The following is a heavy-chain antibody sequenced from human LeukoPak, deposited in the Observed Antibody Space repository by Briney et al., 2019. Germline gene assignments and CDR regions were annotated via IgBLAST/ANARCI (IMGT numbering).Heavy chain of an antibody. D-gene: IGHD1-26*01. J-gene: IGHJ4*02. CDR1: GGSISSYY. CDR2: IYYSGST. V-gene: IGHV4-59*12. CDR3: ARAVEIVGATGIFDY. Sequence: SETLSLTCTVSGGSISSYYWSWIRQPPGKGLEWIGYIYYSGSTNYNPSLKSRVTISVDTSKNQFSLQLNSVTPEDTAVYYCARAVEIVGATGIFDYWGQGTLVTVSS.